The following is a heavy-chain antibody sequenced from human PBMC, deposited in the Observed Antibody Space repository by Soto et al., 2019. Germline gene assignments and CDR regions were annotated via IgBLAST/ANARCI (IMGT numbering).Heavy chain of an antibody. D-gene: IGHD2-15*01. Sequence: HPGGSLRLSCAASGFTFSSYAMHWVRQAPGKGLEWVAVISYDGSNKYYADSVKGRFTISRDNSKNTLYLQMNSLRAEDTAVYYCARDLGSVVAATPYYYYGMDGWGQGDTVTVSS. V-gene: IGHV3-30-3*01. CDR3: ARDLGSVVAATPYYYYGMDG. CDR1: GFTFSSYA. J-gene: IGHJ6*02. CDR2: ISYDGSNK.